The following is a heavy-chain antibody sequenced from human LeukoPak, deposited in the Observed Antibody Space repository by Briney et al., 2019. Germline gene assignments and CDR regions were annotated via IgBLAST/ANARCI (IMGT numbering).Heavy chain of an antibody. CDR2: IWHDGSNK. D-gene: IGHD5-18*01. J-gene: IGHJ4*02. CDR3: ARDRGYTYGHHLDC. Sequence: PGRSLRLSCAASGFTFSTYVIHWVRQAPGKGLEWVALIWHDGSNKYYGDSVKDRFTISRDNSKNTLYLQMDSLRDEDTAVYYCARDRGYTYGHHLDCWGQGTLVTVSS. V-gene: IGHV3-33*01. CDR1: GFTFSTYV.